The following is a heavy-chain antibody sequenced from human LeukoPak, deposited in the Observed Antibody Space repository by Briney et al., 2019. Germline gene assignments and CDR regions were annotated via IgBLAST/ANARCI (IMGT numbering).Heavy chain of an antibody. V-gene: IGHV1-46*01. CDR2: INPSGGST. CDR3: ASGAAAVQRPYYYYHYMDV. CDR1: GYTFTSYY. Sequence: ASVKVSCKASGYTFTSYYMHRVRQAPGQGLEWMGIINPSGGSTSYAQKFQGRVTMTRDMSTSTVYLELSSLRSEDTAVYYCASGAAAVQRPYYYYHYMDVWGKGTTVTVSS. J-gene: IGHJ6*03. D-gene: IGHD6-13*01.